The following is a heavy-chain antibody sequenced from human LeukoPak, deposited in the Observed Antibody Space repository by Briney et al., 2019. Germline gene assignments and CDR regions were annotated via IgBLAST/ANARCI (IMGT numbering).Heavy chain of an antibody. Sequence: SQTLSLTCTVSGGSISSGDYYWSWIRQPPGKGLEWIGYIYYSGSTYYNPSLKSRVTISVDTSKNQFSLKLSSVTAADTAVYYCALVISEMATIPEAFDIWGQGTMVTVSS. CDR3: ALVISEMATIPEAFDI. CDR2: IYYSGST. D-gene: IGHD5-24*01. V-gene: IGHV4-30-4*01. CDR1: GGSISSGDYY. J-gene: IGHJ3*02.